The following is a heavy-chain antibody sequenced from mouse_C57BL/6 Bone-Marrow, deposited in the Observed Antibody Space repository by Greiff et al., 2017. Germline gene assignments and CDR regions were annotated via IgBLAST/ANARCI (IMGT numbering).Heavy chain of an antibody. D-gene: IGHD1-1*01. CDR1: GYTFTSYW. CDR3: ARKVYYGSSLDD. J-gene: IGHJ2*01. V-gene: IGHV1-52*01. CDR2: IDPSDSET. Sequence: QVQLKQPGAELVRPGSSVKLSCKASGYTFTSYWMHWVKQRPIQGLEWIGNIDPSDSETHYNQKFKDKATLTVDKSSSTAYMQLSSLTSEDSAVYYCARKVYYGSSLDDWGQGTTLTVSS.